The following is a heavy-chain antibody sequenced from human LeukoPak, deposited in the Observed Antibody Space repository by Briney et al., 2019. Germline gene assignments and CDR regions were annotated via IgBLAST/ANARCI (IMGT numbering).Heavy chain of an antibody. CDR1: GGSFSGYS. D-gene: IGHD3-16*01. CDR2: IHHSGGT. Sequence: SETLSLTCAVYGGSFSGYSWNWIRQPPGKGLEWIGEIHHSGGTNYNPTLKSRVTISADTSKNQFSLKLSSVTAADTAVYYCAIDVTRGNGQPFDYWGQGTLVTVSS. V-gene: IGHV4-34*01. CDR3: AIDVTRGNGQPFDY. J-gene: IGHJ4*02.